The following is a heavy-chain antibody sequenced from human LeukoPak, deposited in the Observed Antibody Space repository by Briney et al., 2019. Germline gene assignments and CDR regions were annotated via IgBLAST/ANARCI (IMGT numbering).Heavy chain of an antibody. J-gene: IGHJ4*02. CDR3: ASGRQLGY. CDR2: IKQDGSEK. D-gene: IGHD6-13*01. V-gene: IGHV3-7*01. CDR1: GFTFSNYW. Sequence: PGGSLRLSCAASGFTFSNYWMSGVRQAPGKGLEWVANIKQDGSEKYYVDSVKGRFTISRDNDKNSLYLQMNSLRAEDAAVYYCASGRQLGYWGQGTLVTVSS.